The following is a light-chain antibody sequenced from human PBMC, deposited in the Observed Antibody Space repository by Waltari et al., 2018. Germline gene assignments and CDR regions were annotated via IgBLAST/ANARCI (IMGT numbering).Light chain of an antibody. CDR3: QKYNSATPRT. V-gene: IGKV1-27*01. CDR2: AAS. CDR1: QGISNY. Sequence: DIQMTQSPSSLSASVGDRVTITCRASQGISNYLAWYQQQPGKVPKLLIYAASTLQSGVPYRFSCSGSGKDFTLTISSLQPEDVATYYCQKYNSATPRTFGQGTKVEIK. J-gene: IGKJ1*01.